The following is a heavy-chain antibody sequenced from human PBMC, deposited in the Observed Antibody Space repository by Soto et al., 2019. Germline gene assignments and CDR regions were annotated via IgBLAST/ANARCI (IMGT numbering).Heavy chain of an antibody. Sequence: PSETLSLTCAVSGYSISSYYYWGWIRQPPGKGLEWIGSIYHSGSTYYNPSLESRVTTSLDTSKNQVSLKLSSVTAADTAMYFCATERENEYGSGINFDSWGQGPLVTVSS. V-gene: IGHV4-38-2*02. J-gene: IGHJ4*02. D-gene: IGHD3-10*01. CDR3: ATERENEYGSGINFDS. CDR2: IYHSGST. CDR1: GYSISSYYY.